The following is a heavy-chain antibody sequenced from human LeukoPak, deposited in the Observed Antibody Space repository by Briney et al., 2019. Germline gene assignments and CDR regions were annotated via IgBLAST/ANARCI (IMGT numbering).Heavy chain of an antibody. V-gene: IGHV1-18*01. J-gene: IGHJ4*02. CDR2: ISGYNGNT. CDR1: GYILTNFG. D-gene: IGHD3-10*01. CDR3: ARDRDILLWFGELNFDY. Sequence: ASVKVSCKASGYILTNFGISWVRQARGQGLEWMGWISGYNGNTKYVQKFQGRVTMTTDTSTSTAYMELRSLRSDDTAVYYCARDRDILLWFGELNFDYWGQGTLVTVSS.